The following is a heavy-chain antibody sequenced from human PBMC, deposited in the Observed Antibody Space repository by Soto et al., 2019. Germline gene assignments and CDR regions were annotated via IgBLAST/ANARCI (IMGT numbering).Heavy chain of an antibody. D-gene: IGHD3-10*01. CDR2: IHTGGST. CDR1: ADSVSSVGFH. J-gene: IGHJ4*02. Sequence: PSQSLSLTWSLSADSVSSVGFHWAWLRRTPGEGQERVGYIHTGGSTCYRRALERRMHMSLDATMTQYSLSLTSVTAEDTAVYFCARARVGLDTISYFDYWGQGKLVTVSS. CDR3: ARARVGLDTISYFDY. V-gene: IGHV4-30-2*05.